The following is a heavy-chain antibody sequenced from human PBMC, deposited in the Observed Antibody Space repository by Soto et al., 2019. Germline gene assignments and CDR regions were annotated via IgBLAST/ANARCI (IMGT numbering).Heavy chain of an antibody. CDR3: ARGGGNAYYGSGTEAGFDP. D-gene: IGHD3-10*01. Sequence: QVQLVESGGGVVQPGRSLRLSCAASGFTFSSYAMHWVRQAPGKGLEWVAVISYDGSNKYYADSVKGRFTISRDNSKNTLDLQMNSLRAEDTAVYYCARGGGNAYYGSGTEAGFDPWGQGTLVTVSS. CDR1: GFTFSSYA. J-gene: IGHJ5*02. CDR2: ISYDGSNK. V-gene: IGHV3-30-3*01.